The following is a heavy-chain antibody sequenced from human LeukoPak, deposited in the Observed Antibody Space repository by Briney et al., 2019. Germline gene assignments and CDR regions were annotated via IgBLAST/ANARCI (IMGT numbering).Heavy chain of an antibody. CDR1: GFTFRSYS. Sequence: PGGSLRLSCAASGFTFRSYSMNWVRQAPGKGLEWVSYISSGSSATYYADSVKGRFTVSRDNAKNSLYLQMNSLRDEDAAVYYCGRGGYDALSGYYTMFDYWGQGTLVTVSS. CDR3: GRGGYDALSGYYTMFDY. J-gene: IGHJ4*02. D-gene: IGHD3-3*01. CDR2: ISSGSSAT. V-gene: IGHV3-48*02.